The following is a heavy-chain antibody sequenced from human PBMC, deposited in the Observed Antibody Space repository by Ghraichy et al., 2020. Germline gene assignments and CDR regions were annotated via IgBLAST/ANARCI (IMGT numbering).Heavy chain of an antibody. J-gene: IGHJ6*02. V-gene: IGHV3-21*01. D-gene: IGHD1-26*01. Sequence: ESLNISCAASGFTFSSYSMNWVRQAPGKGLEWVSSISSSSSYIYYADSVKGRFTISRDNAKNSLYLQMNSLRAEDTAVYYCAREGEGYYYGMDVWGQGTTVTVSS. CDR3: AREGEGYYYGMDV. CDR1: GFTFSSYS. CDR2: ISSSSSYI.